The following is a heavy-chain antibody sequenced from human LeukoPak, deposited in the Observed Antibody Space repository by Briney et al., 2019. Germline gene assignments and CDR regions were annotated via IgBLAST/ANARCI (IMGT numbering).Heavy chain of an antibody. CDR1: GGSVSSGSSY. CDR3: ARGLTYYYGSGTYFDY. J-gene: IGHJ4*02. CDR2: IYYSGST. V-gene: IGHV4-61*01. D-gene: IGHD3-10*01. Sequence: SETLSLTCTVSGGSVSSGSSYWSWIRQPPGKGLEGIGYIYYSGSTNYNPSLKSRVTISVDTSKNQFSLKLSSVTAADTAVYYCARGLTYYYGSGTYFDYWGQGTLVTVSS.